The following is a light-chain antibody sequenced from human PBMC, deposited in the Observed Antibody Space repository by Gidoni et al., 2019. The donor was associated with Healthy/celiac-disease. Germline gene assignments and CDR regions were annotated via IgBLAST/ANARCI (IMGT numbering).Light chain of an antibody. V-gene: IGKV3-11*01. J-gene: IGKJ1*01. CDR2: DAS. CDR1: QSVSSY. Sequence: EIVLTQSPATLSLSPGERATLSCRASQSVSSYLAWYQQKPGQAPRLLIHDASNRATGIPARFSGSGSGTDFTLTISSLEPEDFAVYYCQQRSNWPSVTFGQGTKVEIK. CDR3: QQRSNWPSVT.